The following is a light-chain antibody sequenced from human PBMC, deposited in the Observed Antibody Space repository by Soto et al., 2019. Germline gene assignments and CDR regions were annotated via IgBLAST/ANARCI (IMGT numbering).Light chain of an antibody. CDR1: SSDVGGYNY. Sequence: QSALTQPASVSGSPGQSITISCTGTSSDVGGYNYVSWYQQHPGKAPKLMIYDVSNRPSGVSNRVSGSKSGNTASLTISGLQAEYEADYYCSSYTSSSTPCVFGTGTKVTVL. CDR3: SSYTSSSTPCV. J-gene: IGLJ1*01. CDR2: DVS. V-gene: IGLV2-14*01.